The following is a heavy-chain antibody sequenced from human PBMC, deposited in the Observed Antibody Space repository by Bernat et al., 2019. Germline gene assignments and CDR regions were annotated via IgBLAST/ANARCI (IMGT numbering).Heavy chain of an antibody. Sequence: EVQLVESGGGLVKPGGSLRLSCAASGFTFSSYSMNWVRQAPGKGLEWVSSISSSSSYIYYADSVKGRFTISRDNAKNSLYLQMNSLRAEDTAVYYCAPTRGWSYFDYWAREPWSPSPQ. CDR1: GFTFSSYS. CDR3: APTRGWSYFDY. D-gene: IGHD6-19*01. V-gene: IGHV3-21*01. CDR2: ISSSSSYI. J-gene: IGHJ4*02.